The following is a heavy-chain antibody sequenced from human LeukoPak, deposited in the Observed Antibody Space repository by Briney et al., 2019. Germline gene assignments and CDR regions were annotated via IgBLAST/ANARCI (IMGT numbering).Heavy chain of an antibody. Sequence: PGGSLRLSCAASGFTFSSYSMNWVRQAPGKGLEWVSYISSSSSTIYYADSVEGRFTISRDNAKNSLYLQMNSLRDEDTAVYYCARSGYGSRWYFFDHWGQGTLVTVSS. CDR3: ARSGYGSRWYFFDH. D-gene: IGHD6-13*01. CDR1: GFTFSSYS. J-gene: IGHJ4*02. V-gene: IGHV3-48*02. CDR2: ISSSSSTI.